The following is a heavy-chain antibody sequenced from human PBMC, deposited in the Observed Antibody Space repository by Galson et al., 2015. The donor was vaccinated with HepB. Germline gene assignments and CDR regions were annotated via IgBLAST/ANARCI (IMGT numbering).Heavy chain of an antibody. Sequence: SVKVSCKASGYTFTSYGISWVRQAPGQGLEWMGWISAYNGNTNYAQKLQGRVTMTTDTSTSTAYMELRSLRSDDTAVYYCARAPAMIVVVNTQRPPWNDAFDIWGQGTMVTVSS. V-gene: IGHV1-18*01. J-gene: IGHJ3*02. CDR2: ISAYNGNT. CDR3: ARAPAMIVVVNTQRPPWNDAFDI. D-gene: IGHD3-22*01. CDR1: GYTFTSYG.